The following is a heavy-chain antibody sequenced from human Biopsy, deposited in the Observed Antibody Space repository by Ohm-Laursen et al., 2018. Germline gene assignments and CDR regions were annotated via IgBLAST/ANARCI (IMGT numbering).Heavy chain of an antibody. J-gene: IGHJ4*02. D-gene: IGHD2-15*01. CDR1: GKTFSDYQ. Sequence: TLSLTWAVFGKTFSDYQWSWIRQPPGKGLEWIGQINQAGTTNYNPSLKSRVSISADASKYEFSLRLTSVTAADTAVYLCSNEVHGRDYWGLGAQVTVSS. CDR3: SNEVHGRDY. V-gene: IGHV4-34*08. CDR2: INQAGTT.